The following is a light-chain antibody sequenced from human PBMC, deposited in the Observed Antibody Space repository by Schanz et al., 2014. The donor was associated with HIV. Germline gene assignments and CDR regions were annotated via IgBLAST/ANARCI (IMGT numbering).Light chain of an antibody. CDR2: DAS. CDR1: QSVSSSY. Sequence: EIVLTQSPGTLSVSPGERVTLSCRASQSVSSSYLAWYQQKPGQAPRLLIYDASNRATGIPARFSGSGSGTDFTLTISSLEPEDFAVYYCQQYGSSPLVTFGPGTKVDIK. V-gene: IGKV3-20*01. CDR3: QQYGSSPLVT. J-gene: IGKJ3*01.